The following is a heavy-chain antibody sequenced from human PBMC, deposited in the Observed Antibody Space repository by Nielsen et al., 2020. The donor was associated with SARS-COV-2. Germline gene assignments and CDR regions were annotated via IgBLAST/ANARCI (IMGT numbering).Heavy chain of an antibody. V-gene: IGHV1-3*01. D-gene: IGHD6-19*01. CDR1: GYVFASYA. CDR2: INAGNGNT. Sequence: ASVKVSCKASGYVFASYAIHWVRQAPGQRLEWMGWINAGNGNTKYSQKFEGRVTITRGTSASTAYMELSSLTSEDTAVYFCAREGTGYSNGWFSDYWGQGTLVTVSS. CDR3: AREGTGYSNGWFSDY. J-gene: IGHJ4*02.